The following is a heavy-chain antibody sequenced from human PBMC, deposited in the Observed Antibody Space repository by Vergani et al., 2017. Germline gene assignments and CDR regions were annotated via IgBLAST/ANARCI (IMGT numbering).Heavy chain of an antibody. CDR3: ARDLTXYYGSGSYWSAFDI. Sequence: QVQLVQSGSELKKPGASVKVSCKASGYTFTSYAMNWVRQAPGQGLEWMGWINTNTGNPTYAQGFTGRFVFSLDTSVSTAYLQISSLKAEDTAVYYCARDLTXYYGSGSYWSAFDIWGQGTMVTVSS. D-gene: IGHD3-10*01. CDR1: GYTFTSYA. CDR2: INTNTGNP. J-gene: IGHJ3*02. V-gene: IGHV7-4-1*02.